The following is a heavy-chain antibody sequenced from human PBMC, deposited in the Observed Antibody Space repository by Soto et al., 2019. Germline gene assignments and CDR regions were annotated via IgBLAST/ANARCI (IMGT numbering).Heavy chain of an antibody. D-gene: IGHD3-3*01. V-gene: IGHV1-69*13. CDR3: ARDRDYDFWSGHKKIYYSAMDV. CDR2: IIPIFGTA. Sequence: SVKVSCKAYGYTFTCYYMTLVRHAPGQGVEWMRGIIPIFGTANYAQKFQGRVTITADESTSTAYMELTRLRSEDTAVYYCARDRDYDFWSGHKKIYYSAMDVWGQGTTVTVSS. J-gene: IGHJ6*01. CDR1: GYTFTCYY.